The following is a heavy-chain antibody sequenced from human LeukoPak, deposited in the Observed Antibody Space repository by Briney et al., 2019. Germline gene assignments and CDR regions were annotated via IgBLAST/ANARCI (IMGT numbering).Heavy chain of an antibody. D-gene: IGHD6-13*01. Sequence: SVKVSCKASGGTFSSYAISWVRQAPGQGLEWMGGIIPIFGTANYAQKFQGRVTITADESTSTAYMELSSLRSEDTAVYYCARDARIAAAGFDYWGQGTLVTVSS. CDR2: IIPIFGTA. V-gene: IGHV1-69*13. J-gene: IGHJ4*02. CDR1: GGTFSSYA. CDR3: ARDARIAAAGFDY.